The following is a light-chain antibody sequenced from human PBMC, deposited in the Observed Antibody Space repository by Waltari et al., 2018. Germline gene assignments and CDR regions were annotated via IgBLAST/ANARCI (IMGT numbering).Light chain of an antibody. CDR1: QSLLHSNGYNY. CDR3: MQALQTLLT. V-gene: IGKV2-28*01. Sequence: DIVMTQSPLSLPVTPGEPASISCRSRQSLLHSNGYNYLDWYLQEPGQSPPLLIYLGSKRSSGVPDRCSGSVSGTDFTLKISRVEAEDVGVYYCMQALQTLLTFGGWTKVEIK. CDR2: LGS. J-gene: IGKJ4*01.